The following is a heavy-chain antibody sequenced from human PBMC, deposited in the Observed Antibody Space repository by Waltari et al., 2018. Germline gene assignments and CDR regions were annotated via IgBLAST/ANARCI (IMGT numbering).Heavy chain of an antibody. D-gene: IGHD6-19*01. CDR2: IYSGGST. CDR3: ARGGAGTGYYYYGMDV. V-gene: IGHV3-53*01. J-gene: IGHJ6*02. Sequence: EVQLVESGGGLIQPGGSLRLSCAASGFTVSSNYMSGVRQAPGKGVEWVSVIYSGGSTCYADSVKGRFTISRDNSKNTLYLQMNSLRAEDTAVYYCARGGAGTGYYYYGMDVWGQGTTVTVSS. CDR1: GFTVSSNY.